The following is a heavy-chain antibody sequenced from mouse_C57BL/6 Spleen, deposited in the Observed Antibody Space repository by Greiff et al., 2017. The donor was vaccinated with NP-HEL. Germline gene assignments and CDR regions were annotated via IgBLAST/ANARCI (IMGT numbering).Heavy chain of an antibody. Sequence: EVKLQESGPGLVKPSQSLSLTCSVTGYSITSGYYWNWIRQFPGNKLEWMGYISYDGSNNYNPSLKNRISITRDTSKNQFFLKLNSVTTEDTATYYCARDLYDGYYEEAMDYWGQGTSVTVSS. V-gene: IGHV3-6*01. CDR2: ISYDGSN. CDR3: ARDLYDGYYEEAMDY. D-gene: IGHD2-3*01. CDR1: GYSITSGYY. J-gene: IGHJ4*01.